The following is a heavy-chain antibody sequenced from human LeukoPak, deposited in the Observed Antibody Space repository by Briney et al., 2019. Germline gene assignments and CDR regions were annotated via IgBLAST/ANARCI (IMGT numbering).Heavy chain of an antibody. CDR3: ATSSSWYPGSSDH. J-gene: IGHJ4*02. V-gene: IGHV3-74*01. Sequence: GGSLRLSCAASGFTFSSYWMHWVRQAPGKGPVWVSRINSDGSDTSYADSVKGRFTVSRDNAKNTLYLQMNSLRPEDTALYYCATSSSWYPGSSDHWGQGTLVTVSS. D-gene: IGHD6-13*01. CDR1: GFTFSSYW. CDR2: INSDGSDT.